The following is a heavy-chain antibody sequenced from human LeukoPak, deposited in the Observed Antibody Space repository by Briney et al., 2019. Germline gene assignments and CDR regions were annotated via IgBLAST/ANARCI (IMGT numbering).Heavy chain of an antibody. V-gene: IGHV1-24*01. D-gene: IGHD5-18*01. J-gene: IGHJ4*02. CDR3: ATDYFGYSYGNY. CDR1: GYTLTELS. CDR2: FDPEGGET. Sequence: ASVKVSCKVSGYTLTELSMHWVRQAPGKGLEWMGGFDPEGGETIYAQKFQGRVTMTEDTSTDTAYMELSSLRSEDTAVYYCATDYFGYSYGNYWGQGTLVTVSS.